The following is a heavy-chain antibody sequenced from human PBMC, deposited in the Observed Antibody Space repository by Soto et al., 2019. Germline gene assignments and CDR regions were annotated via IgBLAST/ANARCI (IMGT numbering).Heavy chain of an antibody. CDR3: ARGGDMVVVTAPLDP. J-gene: IGHJ5*02. CDR1: GYTFTNYY. Sequence: QVQLVQSGAEVKKPGASVKVSCRASGYTFTNYYMHWVRQAPGQGLEWMGIIKPTGGETTYAQKPLGRATMTRDTSTGTLHMELSSLRSEDTAFYYCARGGDMVVVTAPLDPWGQGTLLTVAA. V-gene: IGHV1-46*01. CDR2: IKPTGGET. D-gene: IGHD2-21*02.